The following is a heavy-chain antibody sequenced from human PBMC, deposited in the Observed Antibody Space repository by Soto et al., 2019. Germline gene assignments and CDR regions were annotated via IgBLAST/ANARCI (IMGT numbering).Heavy chain of an antibody. J-gene: IGHJ6*02. Sequence: SETLSLTCTVSGGSISSYYWSWIRQPPGKGLEWIGYIYYSGSTNYNPSLKSRVTISVDTSKNQFSLKLSSVTAADTAVYYCARGPLLLQSDGMDVWGQGTTVTVSS. CDR1: GGSISSYY. D-gene: IGHD3-10*01. CDR3: ARGPLLLQSDGMDV. V-gene: IGHV4-59*01. CDR2: IYYSGST.